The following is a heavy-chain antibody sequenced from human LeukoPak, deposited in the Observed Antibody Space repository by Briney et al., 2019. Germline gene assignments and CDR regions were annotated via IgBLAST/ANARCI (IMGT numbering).Heavy chain of an antibody. CDR3: ARKGGSKVRGVIMDAFDM. D-gene: IGHD3-10*01. Sequence: QTGGSLRLSCAVSGFTFSNYWMSWVRQGPGKGLEWVANINQDGSEKYYVDSVKGRFTISRDNAKNSLYLQMNSLRAEDTAVYYCARKGGSKVRGVIMDAFDMWGQGTMVTVSS. J-gene: IGHJ3*02. CDR1: GFTFSNYW. CDR2: INQDGSEK. V-gene: IGHV3-7*05.